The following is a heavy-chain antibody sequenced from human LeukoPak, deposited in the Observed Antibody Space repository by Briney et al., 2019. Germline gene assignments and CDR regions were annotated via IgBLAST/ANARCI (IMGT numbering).Heavy chain of an antibody. V-gene: IGHV3-7*01. J-gene: IGHJ4*02. D-gene: IGHD7-27*01. CDR2: IKQDGSEK. CDR1: GFTFSNYW. CDR3: ASMSTGAFGY. Sequence: AGGSLRLSCAASGFTFSNYWMSWARQAPGKGLEWVANIKQDGSEKYYVDSVKGRFTISRDNAKNSLYLQMNSLRAEDTAVYYCASMSTGAFGYWGQGTLVTVSS.